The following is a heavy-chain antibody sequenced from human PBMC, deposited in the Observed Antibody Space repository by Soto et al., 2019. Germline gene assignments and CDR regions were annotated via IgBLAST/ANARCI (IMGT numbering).Heavy chain of an antibody. CDR3: ARHATKSDPTRYYCYLDS. J-gene: IGHJ4*02. CDR1: GGSISSGDYF. CDR2: IFYSGST. V-gene: IGHV4-30-4*01. D-gene: IGHD3-10*01. Sequence: PSETLSLTCTVSGGSISSGDYFWSWVRQSPGKGLEWIGYIFYSGSTFYNPSLKSRITITVDTSKNQFSLKLSSVTAADTAVYYCARHATKSDPTRYYCYLDSWPQGTLHTVSS.